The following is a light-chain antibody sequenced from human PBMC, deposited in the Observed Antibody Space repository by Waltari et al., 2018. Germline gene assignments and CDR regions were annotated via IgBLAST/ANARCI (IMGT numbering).Light chain of an antibody. J-gene: IGLJ1*01. V-gene: IGLV2-14*03. CDR1: NSDVGDYNF. CDR3: CSYASSGLYV. Sequence: QSALTQPASVSGSPGQSITISCTGTNSDVGDYNFVSWHQQHPGKAPELMIYDVSNRPSGVSDRFSGSKSGNTASLTISGLQAEDEADYYCCSYASSGLYVSGTGTKVTVL. CDR2: DVS.